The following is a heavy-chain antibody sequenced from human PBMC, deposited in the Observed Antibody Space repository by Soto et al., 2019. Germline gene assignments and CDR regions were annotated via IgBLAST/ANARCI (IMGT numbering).Heavy chain of an antibody. D-gene: IGHD3-16*01. Sequence: GGSLRLSCAASGFSFSDSYMSWIRQAPGKGLEWVSHISSGSSYIKYADSVEGRFPISRDNAKNSLYLQMNSLRAEDTAVYFCARETFETGLFDFWGRVILVTVAS. CDR1: GFSFSDSY. V-gene: IGHV3-11*06. CDR3: ARETFETGLFDF. J-gene: IGHJ4*02. CDR2: ISSGSSYI.